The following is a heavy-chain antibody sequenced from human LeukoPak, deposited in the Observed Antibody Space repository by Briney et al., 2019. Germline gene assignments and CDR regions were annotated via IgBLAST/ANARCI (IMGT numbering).Heavy chain of an antibody. CDR2: IYDSALTSYTYGGTT. CDR3: ARRESFLFDI. CDR1: GGSFGTYY. J-gene: IGHJ3*02. Sequence: SETLSLTCTVSGGSFGTYYWSWIRQPPGKALEWIGYIYDSALTSYTYGGTTNYNPSLKSRVTISLDTSRNQFSLELTSVTAADTAVYYCARRESFLFDIWGQGTMVTVSS. D-gene: IGHD2/OR15-2a*01. V-gene: IGHV4-59*08.